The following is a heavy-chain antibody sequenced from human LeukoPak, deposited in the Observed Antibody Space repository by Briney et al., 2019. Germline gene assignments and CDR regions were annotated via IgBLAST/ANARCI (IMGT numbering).Heavy chain of an antibody. CDR1: GFTSRSYS. D-gene: IGHD6-13*01. V-gene: IGHV3-21*04. CDR3: ARDGHNSWQSYYFDY. J-gene: IGHJ4*02. Sequence: GGSLRPSSAASGFTSRSYSMSSGRQAPGEGLGWGSSISSSISYIYNADSVKGRLTISRDNANNSLYLQMNSLRAEDTAVYYCARDGHNSWQSYYFDYWGQGTLVTVSS. CDR2: ISSSISYI.